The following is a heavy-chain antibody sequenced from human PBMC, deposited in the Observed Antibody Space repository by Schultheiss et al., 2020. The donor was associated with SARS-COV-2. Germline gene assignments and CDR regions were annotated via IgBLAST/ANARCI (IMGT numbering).Heavy chain of an antibody. CDR1: GFTFSSYA. J-gene: IGHJ6*02. CDR2: ISGSGGST. Sequence: GGSLRLSCAASGFTFSSYAMSWVRQAPGKGLEWFSAISGSGGSTYYADSVKGRFTISRDNYRDILYLQINNLRAEDTAVYYCAKEGTAPGIGWFYYYGMDVWGQGTTVTVSS. CDR3: AKEGTAPGIGWFYYYGMDV. D-gene: IGHD6-13*01. V-gene: IGHV3-23*01.